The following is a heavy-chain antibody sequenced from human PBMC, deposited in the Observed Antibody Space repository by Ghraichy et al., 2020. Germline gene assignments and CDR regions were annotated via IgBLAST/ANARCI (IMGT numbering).Heavy chain of an antibody. CDR2: ISYDGSNK. CDR3: ARDRLTGTALNAFDI. Sequence: GGSLRLSCAASGFTFSSYAMHWVRQAPGKGLEWVAVISYDGSNKYYADSVKGRFTISRDNSKNTLYLQMNSLRAEDTAVYYCARDRLTGTALNAFDIWGQGTMVTVSS. D-gene: IGHD1-20*01. CDR1: GFTFSSYA. V-gene: IGHV3-30*04. J-gene: IGHJ3*02.